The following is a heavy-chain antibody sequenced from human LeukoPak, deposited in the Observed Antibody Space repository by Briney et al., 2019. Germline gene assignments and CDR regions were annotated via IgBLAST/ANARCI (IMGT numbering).Heavy chain of an antibody. V-gene: IGHV3-23*01. Sequence: GGSLGLSCAASGFTFGSYALSWVRQAPGKGLEWVSVISDSGGSTYHADSVKGRFTISRDNSKNTLYLQMNSLRAEDTAVYFCAKTDWELLSLDYWGQGTLVTVSS. CDR2: ISDSGGST. J-gene: IGHJ4*02. CDR1: GFTFGSYA. CDR3: AKTDWELLSLDY. D-gene: IGHD1-26*01.